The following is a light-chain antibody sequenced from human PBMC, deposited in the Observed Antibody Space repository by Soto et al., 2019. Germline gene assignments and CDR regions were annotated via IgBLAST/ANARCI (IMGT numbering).Light chain of an antibody. V-gene: IGLV2-23*01. J-gene: IGLJ1*01. CDR2: EGS. CDR1: SSDVGSYNL. CDR3: CSYAGSSYV. Sequence: SVLAQPASVSWSPGQSITISCTGTSSDVGSYNLVSWYQQHPGKAPKLMIYEGSKRPSGVSNRFSGSKSGNTASLTISGLQAEDEADYYCCSYAGSSYVFGTGTKVTVL.